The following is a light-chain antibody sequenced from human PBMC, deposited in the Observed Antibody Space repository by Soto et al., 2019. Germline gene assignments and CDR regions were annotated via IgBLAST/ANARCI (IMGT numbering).Light chain of an antibody. CDR1: SSNIGAGYD. CDR3: QSYDSSLSAPYV. CDR2: DNN. V-gene: IGLV1-40*01. J-gene: IGLJ1*01. Sequence: QSALTQPPSGSGAPGQRVTISCAGSSSNIGAGYDVHWYQHLPGTAPKLLIYDNNNRPSGVPDRFSGSKSGTSASLAITGLQAEDEADYYCQSYDSSLSAPYVFGTGTKVTVL.